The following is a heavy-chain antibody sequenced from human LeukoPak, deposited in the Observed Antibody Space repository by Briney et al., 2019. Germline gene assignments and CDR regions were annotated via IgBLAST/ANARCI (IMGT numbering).Heavy chain of an antibody. Sequence: GGSLRLSCAASGFTFSSYAMSWVRQAPAKGLERVSAISGSGGSTYYADSVKGRFTISRDNSKNTLYLQMNSLRAEDTAVYYCAKSSIVVVTAPIPPRFDYWGQGTLVTVSS. V-gene: IGHV3-23*01. CDR1: GFTFSSYA. J-gene: IGHJ4*02. D-gene: IGHD2-21*02. CDR2: ISGSGGST. CDR3: AKSSIVVVTAPIPPRFDY.